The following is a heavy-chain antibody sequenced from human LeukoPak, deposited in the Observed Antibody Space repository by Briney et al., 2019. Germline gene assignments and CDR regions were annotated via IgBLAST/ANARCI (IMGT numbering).Heavy chain of an antibody. CDR2: TYHSGRT. CDR1: GDYISSSSHY. D-gene: IGHD3-22*01. J-gene: IGHJ1*01. V-gene: IGHV4-39*01. CDR3: ARRRYYDSTGYFE. Sequence: SETLSLTCAVSGDYISSSSHYWGWIRQSPGTGLEWIGDTYHSGRTYYNPSLKSRVAISIDTSKNQFSLRLRSMTAADTAVFYCARRRYYDSTGYFEWGRGTLVTVSS.